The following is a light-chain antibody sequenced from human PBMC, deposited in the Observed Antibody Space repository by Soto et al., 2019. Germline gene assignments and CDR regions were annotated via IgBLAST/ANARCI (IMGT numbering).Light chain of an antibody. V-gene: IGKV1-5*01. CDR2: HAS. J-gene: IGKJ1*01. Sequence: IQMTQTPSTLPASVGDRVTITCRASQSISNWLARYQQKPGTAPKLLIYHASTLESGVPSRCSGSGSGTEFTLTISSLQPDDFATYYCHQNNSYSFGQGTKVDIK. CDR3: HQNNSYS. CDR1: QSISNW.